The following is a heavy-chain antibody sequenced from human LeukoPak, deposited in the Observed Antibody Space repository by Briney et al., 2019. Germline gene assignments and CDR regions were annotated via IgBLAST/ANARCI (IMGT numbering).Heavy chain of an antibody. CDR2: INPSGGST. J-gene: IGHJ4*02. CDR1: GYTFTSYY. Sequence: ASVKVSRKASGYTFTSYYMHWVRQAPGQGLEWMGIINPSGGSTSYAQKFQGRVTIARDTSTSTVYMELSSLRSEDTAVYYCARLTIFGAGDFDYWGQGTLVTVSS. D-gene: IGHD3-3*01. CDR3: ARLTIFGAGDFDY. V-gene: IGHV1-46*03.